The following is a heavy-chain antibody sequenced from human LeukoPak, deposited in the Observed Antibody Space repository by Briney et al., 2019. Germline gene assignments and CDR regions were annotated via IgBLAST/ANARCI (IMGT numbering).Heavy chain of an antibody. J-gene: IGHJ4*02. CDR1: GFTFSSYG. V-gene: IGHV3-30*02. CDR2: IRYDGSNK. D-gene: IGHD6-13*01. CDR3: AKVPTWGGAAAGYWSGGRLDY. Sequence: GGSLRLSCAASGFTFSSYGMHWVRQAPGKGLEWVAFIRYDGSNKYYADSVKGRFTISRDNSKNTLYLQMNSLRAEDTAVYYCAKVPTWGGAAAGYWSGGRLDYWGQGTLVTVSS.